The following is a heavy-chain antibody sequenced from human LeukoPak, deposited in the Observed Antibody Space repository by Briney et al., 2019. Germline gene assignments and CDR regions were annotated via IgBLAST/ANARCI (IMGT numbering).Heavy chain of an antibody. CDR2: IYHSGST. D-gene: IGHD1-26*01. CDR3: ARDLVGATTHFDY. CDR1: GGSISSYY. V-gene: IGHV4-59*12. J-gene: IGHJ4*02. Sequence: SETLSLTCTVSGGSISSYYWSWIRQPPGKGLEWIGYIYHSGSTYYNPSLKSRVTISVDRSKNQFSLKLSSVTAADTAVYYCARDLVGATTHFDYWGQGTLVTVSS.